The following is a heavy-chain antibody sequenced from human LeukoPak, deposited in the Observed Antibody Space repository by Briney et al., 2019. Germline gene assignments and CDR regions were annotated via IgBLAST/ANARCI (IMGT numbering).Heavy chain of an antibody. D-gene: IGHD1-14*01. Sequence: AGSLRLSCAASGFTFSSYGMHWVRQAPGKGLEWVAVIWYDGSNKYYADSVKGRFTISRDNSKNTLYLQMNSLRAGDTAVYYCATGAVYVSRHYYFFGMDVWGQGTGVSVFS. J-gene: IGHJ6*02. CDR3: ATGAVYVSRHYYFFGMDV. V-gene: IGHV3-33*01. CDR2: IWYDGSNK. CDR1: GFTFSSYG.